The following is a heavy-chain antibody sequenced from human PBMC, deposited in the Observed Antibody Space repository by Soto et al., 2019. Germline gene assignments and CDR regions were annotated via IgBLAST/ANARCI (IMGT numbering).Heavy chain of an antibody. CDR3: ARMFAAEIGIAVANDAFDI. Sequence: SGPTLVNPTQTLTLTCTFSGFSLSTSGMCVSWIRQPPGKALEWLARIDWDDDKYYSTSLKTRLTISKDTSKNQVVLTMTNMDPVDTATYYCARMFAAEIGIAVANDAFDIWGQGTMVTV. CDR2: IDWDDDK. CDR1: GFSLSTSGMC. V-gene: IGHV2-70*11. J-gene: IGHJ3*02. D-gene: IGHD6-19*01.